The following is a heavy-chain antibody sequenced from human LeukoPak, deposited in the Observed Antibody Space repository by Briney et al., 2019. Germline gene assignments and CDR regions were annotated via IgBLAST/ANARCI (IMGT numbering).Heavy chain of an antibody. CDR2: ISYDGSNK. D-gene: IGHD3-10*01. Sequence: PGGSLRLSCAASGFTFSSYAMHWVRQAPGEGLEWVAVISYDGSNKYYADSVKGRFTISRDNSKNTLYLQMNSLRAEDTAVYYCARDRRPYGSGSYKPHDYWGQGTLVTVSS. V-gene: IGHV3-30-3*01. CDR3: ARDRRPYGSGSYKPHDY. CDR1: GFTFSSYA. J-gene: IGHJ4*02.